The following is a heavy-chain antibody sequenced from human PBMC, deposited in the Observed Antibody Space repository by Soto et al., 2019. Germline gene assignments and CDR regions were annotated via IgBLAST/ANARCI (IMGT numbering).Heavy chain of an antibody. CDR1: GGTFSSYA. J-gene: IGHJ5*02. V-gene: IGHV1-69*01. CDR2: IIPIFGTA. CDR3: ARDSSGYYPSLVWFDP. D-gene: IGHD3-22*01. Sequence: QVQLVQSGAEVKKPGSSVKVSCKASGGTFSSYAISWVRQAPGQGLEWMGGIIPIFGTANYAQKFQGRVTITADESTRTGYMGLSSLRSEDTAVYYCARDSSGYYPSLVWFDPWGQGTLVTVSS.